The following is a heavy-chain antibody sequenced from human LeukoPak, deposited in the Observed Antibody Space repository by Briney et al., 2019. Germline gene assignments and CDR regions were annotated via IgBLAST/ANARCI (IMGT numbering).Heavy chain of an antibody. CDR1: GGTFSSYA. Sequence: SVKVSCKASGGTFSSYAISWVRQAPGQGLEWMGRIIPILGIANYAQKFQGRVTITADKSTGTAYMELSSLRSEDTAVYYCARERDIVVVPAVKSAFDIWGQGTMVTVSS. V-gene: IGHV1-69*04. CDR3: ARERDIVVVPAVKSAFDI. D-gene: IGHD2-2*01. J-gene: IGHJ3*02. CDR2: IIPILGIA.